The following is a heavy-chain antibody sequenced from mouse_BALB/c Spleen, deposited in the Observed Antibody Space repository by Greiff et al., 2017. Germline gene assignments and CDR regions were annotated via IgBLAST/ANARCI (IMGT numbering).Heavy chain of an antibody. D-gene: IGHD2-1*01. V-gene: IGHV5-4*02. Sequence: EVQLVASGGGLVKPGGSLKLSCAASGFTFSDYYMYWVRQTPEKRLEWVATISDGGSYTYYPDSVKGRFTISRDNAKNNLYLQMSSLKSEDTAMYYCARDGNYTYYAMDYWGQGTSVTVSS. CDR2: ISDGGSYT. CDR3: ARDGNYTYYAMDY. J-gene: IGHJ4*01. CDR1: GFTFSDYY.